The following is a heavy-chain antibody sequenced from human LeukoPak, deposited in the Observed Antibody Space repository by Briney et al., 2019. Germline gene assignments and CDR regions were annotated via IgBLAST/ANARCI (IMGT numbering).Heavy chain of an antibody. V-gene: IGHV4-4*08. D-gene: IGHD3/OR15-3a*01. J-gene: IGHJ4*02. CDR2: ISASGST. CDR3: ARIFGAGFYYFDS. CDR1: GGSMTSYC. Sequence: SETLSLTCGVSGGSMTSYCWSWLRQAPGQGLEWIGYISASGSTNYNPSLGSRLTISMAASKTQFSLSLTSVAAADTAVYYCARIFGAGFYYFDSWGQGTLVTVSS.